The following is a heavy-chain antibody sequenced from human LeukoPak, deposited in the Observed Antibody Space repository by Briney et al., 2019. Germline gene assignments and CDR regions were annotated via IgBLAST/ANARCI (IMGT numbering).Heavy chain of an antibody. CDR1: GFTFSSYS. J-gene: IGHJ6*03. D-gene: IGHD2/OR15-2a*01. V-gene: IGHV3-21*01. CDR3: ARAPRGFSAPYYYYYMDV. CDR2: ISSSSSYI. Sequence: AGGSLRLSCAASGFTFSSYSMNWVRQAPGKGLEWVSSISSSSSYIYYADSVKGRFTISGDNAKNSLYLQMNSLRAEDTAVYYCARAPRGFSAPYYYYYMDVWGKGTTVTVSS.